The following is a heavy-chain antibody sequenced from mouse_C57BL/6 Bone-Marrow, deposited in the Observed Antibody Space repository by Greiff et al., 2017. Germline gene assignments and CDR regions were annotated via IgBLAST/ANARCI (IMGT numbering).Heavy chain of an antibody. V-gene: IGHV1-15*01. CDR2: IDPETGGT. D-gene: IGHD1-1*01. CDR3: TPSSYDFDY. CDR1: GYTFTDYE. J-gene: IGHJ2*01. Sequence: QVQLQQSGAELVRPGASVTLSCKASGYTFTDYEMHWVKQTPVHGLEWIGAIDPETGGTAYNQKFKGKAILTADTSSSTAYMELRSLTSEDSAVYYCTPSSYDFDYWGQGTTLTVSS.